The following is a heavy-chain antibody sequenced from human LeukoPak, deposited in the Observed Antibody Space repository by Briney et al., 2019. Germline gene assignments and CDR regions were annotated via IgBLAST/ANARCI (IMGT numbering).Heavy chain of an antibody. V-gene: IGHV3-53*01. CDR1: GFTVSSTY. CDR3: ARARDFWSGLSRSYYYYGMDV. J-gene: IGHJ6*02. D-gene: IGHD3-3*01. Sequence: GGSLRLSCAASGFTVSSTYMTWVRQAPGKGLEWVSVIYGGGGTYYGDSVKGRFTISRDNAKNSLYLQMNSLRAEDTAVYYCARARDFWSGLSRSYYYYGMDVWGQGTTVTVSS. CDR2: IYGGGGT.